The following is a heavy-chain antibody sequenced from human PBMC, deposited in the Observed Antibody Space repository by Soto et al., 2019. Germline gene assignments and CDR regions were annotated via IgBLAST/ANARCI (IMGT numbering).Heavy chain of an antibody. CDR1: GGSISSGEYY. V-gene: IGHV4-30-4*01. D-gene: IGHD3-16*01. Sequence: SEPRSLASTVSGGSISSGEYYWGWIRQPPGKGLEWIGYIYYSGSTYYNPSLKSRVTISVDTSKNQFSLKLSSVTAADTAVYYCARDFRGIVGGGYYYYYGMDVWGQGTTVT. CDR3: ARDFRGIVGGGYYYYYGMDV. CDR2: IYYSGST. J-gene: IGHJ6*02.